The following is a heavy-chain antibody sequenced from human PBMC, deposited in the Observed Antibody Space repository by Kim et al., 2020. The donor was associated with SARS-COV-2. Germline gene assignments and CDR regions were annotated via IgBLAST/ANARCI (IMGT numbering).Heavy chain of an antibody. CDR2: IYYSGST. CDR3: ARLDVGATTNYFDY. J-gene: IGHJ4*02. Sequence: SETLSLTCTVSGGSISSYYWSWIRQPPGKGLEWIGYIYYSGSTNYNPSLKSRVTISVDTSKNQFSLKLSSVTAADTAVYYCARLDVGATTNYFDYWGQGTLVTVSS. D-gene: IGHD1-26*01. CDR1: GGSISSYY. V-gene: IGHV4-59*01.